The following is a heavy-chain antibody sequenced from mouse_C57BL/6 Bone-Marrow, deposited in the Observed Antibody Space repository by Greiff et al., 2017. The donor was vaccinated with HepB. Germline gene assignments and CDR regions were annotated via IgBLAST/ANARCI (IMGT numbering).Heavy chain of an antibody. V-gene: IGHV5-4*01. J-gene: IGHJ2*01. Sequence: EVQGVESGGGLVKPGGSLKLSCAASGFTFSSYAMSWVRQTPEKRLEWVATISDGGSYTYYPDNVKGRFTISRDNAKNNLYLQMSHLKSEDTAMYYCARAERRDYWGQGTTLTVSS. CDR3: ARAERRDY. CDR1: GFTFSSYA. CDR2: ISDGGSYT.